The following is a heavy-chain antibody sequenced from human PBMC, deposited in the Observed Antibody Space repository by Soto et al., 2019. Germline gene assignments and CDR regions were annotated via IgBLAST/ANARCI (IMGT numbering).Heavy chain of an antibody. CDR3: ARDASNCTNGVCYTHNWFDP. CDR1: GYTFTSYY. CDR2: INPSGGST. D-gene: IGHD2-8*01. J-gene: IGHJ5*02. V-gene: IGHV1-46*03. Sequence: GASVKVSCKASGYTFTSYYMHWVRQAPGKGLEWMGIINPSGGSTSYAQKFQGRVTMTRDTSTSTVYMELSSLRSEDTAVYYCARDASNCTNGVCYTHNWFDPWGQGTLVTVSS.